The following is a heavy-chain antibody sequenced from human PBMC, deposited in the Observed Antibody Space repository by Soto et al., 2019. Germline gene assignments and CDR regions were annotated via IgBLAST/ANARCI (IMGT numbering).Heavy chain of an antibody. CDR2: VSKDGSNT. D-gene: IGHD1-26*01. V-gene: IGHV3-30-3*01. CDR3: ARDIWWEPGVDAFRI. Sequence: QVPLVESGGGVVQPGRSLRLSCAASGFTFNFFAMHWVRQAPGKGLEWVAAVSKDGSNTYYADSVKGRFTISRDNPKNTLYLQMNSLRVEDTAVYYCARDIWWEPGVDAFRIWGQGTMVTVSP. J-gene: IGHJ3*02. CDR1: GFTFNFFA.